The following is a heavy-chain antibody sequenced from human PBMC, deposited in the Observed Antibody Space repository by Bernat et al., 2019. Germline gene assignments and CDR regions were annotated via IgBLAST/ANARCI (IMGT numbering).Heavy chain of an antibody. J-gene: IGHJ6*03. Sequence: QVQLVQSGAEVKKPGSSVKVSCKASGGTFSSYAISWVRQAPGQGLEWMGRIIPILGIANYAQKFQGRVTITADKSTSTAYMELSSLRSEDTAVYYCARAPPYYDFWSGFLSYYYYYMDVWGKGTTVTVSS. V-gene: IGHV1-69*04. CDR2: IIPILGIA. CDR1: GGTFSSYA. D-gene: IGHD3-3*01. CDR3: ARAPPYYDFWSGFLSYYYYYMDV.